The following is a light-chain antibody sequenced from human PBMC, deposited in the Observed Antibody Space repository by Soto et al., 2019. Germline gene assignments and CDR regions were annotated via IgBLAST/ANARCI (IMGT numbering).Light chain of an antibody. CDR3: QQLNSSPFT. CDR1: QSISGY. CDR2: AAS. Sequence: DIQVTQSPSSLSASVGDRVTIRRRASQSISGYLNWYQQTTGKAPNLLIFAASTLQSGVPSRFRGSGSGTEFTLTISRLQPEDFETYFCQQLNSSPFTFGQGTRLEIK. V-gene: IGKV1-9*01. J-gene: IGKJ5*01.